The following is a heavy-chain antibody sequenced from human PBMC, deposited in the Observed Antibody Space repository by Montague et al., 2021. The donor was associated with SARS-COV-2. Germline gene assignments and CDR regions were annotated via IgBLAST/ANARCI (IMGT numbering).Heavy chain of an antibody. J-gene: IGHJ6*03. D-gene: IGHD3-3*01. V-gene: IGHV4-61*02. Sequence: TLSLTCTVSGDSITSKTHYWDWVRQPAGKGLEWIGRLLTSGATNFNPSLKGRLTISRDTSKNEFYLKLSSVTAADTAVYCCARDSPHFDFWRGHYGDKYYMDIWGKGTTVTVS. CDR1: GDSITSKTHY. CDR2: LLTSGAT. CDR3: ARDSPHFDFWRGHYGDKYYMDI.